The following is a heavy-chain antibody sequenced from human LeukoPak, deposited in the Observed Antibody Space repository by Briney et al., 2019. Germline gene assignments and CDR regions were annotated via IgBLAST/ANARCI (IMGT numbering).Heavy chain of an antibody. V-gene: IGHV1-2*06. CDR2: INPNIGGT. CDR3: ALGDYYDSSGYRGAFDY. CDR1: RYTFTGYY. D-gene: IGHD3-22*01. J-gene: IGHJ4*02. Sequence: ASVKVSCKDSRYTFTGYYMHWVRQAPRQGLEWMGRINPNIGGTNYPQKFQGRVTMTRDTSISAAYMEQSRLRSDDTAVYYCALGDYYDSSGYRGAFDYWGQGTLVTVSS.